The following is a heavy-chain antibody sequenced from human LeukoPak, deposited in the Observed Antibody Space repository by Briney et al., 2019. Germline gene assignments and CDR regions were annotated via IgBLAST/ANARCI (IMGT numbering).Heavy chain of an antibody. D-gene: IGHD6-19*01. CDR1: GFTFSSYG. CDR2: ISGSGGNT. V-gene: IGHV3-23*01. J-gene: IGHJ4*02. Sequence: GGSLRLSCAAPGFTFSSYGMSWVRQPPGKGLEWVSSISGSGGNTYHADSVKGRFTISRDNPKNTLYLQLNSLRAEDTAVYYCASGPYSSGWYKYWGQGTLVTVSS. CDR3: ASGPYSSGWYKY.